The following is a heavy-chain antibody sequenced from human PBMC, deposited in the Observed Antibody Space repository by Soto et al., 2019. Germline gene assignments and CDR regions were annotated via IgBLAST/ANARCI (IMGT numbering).Heavy chain of an antibody. J-gene: IGHJ4*02. V-gene: IGHV3-23*01. CDR2: ISGSGGST. Sequence: EVQLLESGGGLVQPGGSLRLSCAASGFTFSSYAMSWFRQAPGKGLEWVSAISGSGGSTYYADSVKGRFTSSRDNSKNTLYLQMNSLRAEDTAVYYCAKKSGAYSSSWQNVHFDYWGQGTLVTVSS. CDR1: GFTFSSYA. D-gene: IGHD6-13*01. CDR3: AKKSGAYSSSWQNVHFDY.